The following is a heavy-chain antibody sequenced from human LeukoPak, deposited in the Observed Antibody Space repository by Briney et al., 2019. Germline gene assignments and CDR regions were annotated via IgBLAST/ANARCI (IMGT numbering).Heavy chain of an antibody. CDR2: INHSGST. CDR3: ARGRGTYDSSGYIDY. D-gene: IGHD3-22*01. CDR1: GGSFSGYY. V-gene: IGHV4-34*01. J-gene: IGHJ4*02. Sequence: PSETLSLTCAVYGGSFSGYYWSWIRQPPGKGLEWIGEINHSGSTNYNPSLKSRVTISVDTSKNQFSLKLTSVTAADTAVYYCARGRGTYDSSGYIDYWGQGTLVTVSS.